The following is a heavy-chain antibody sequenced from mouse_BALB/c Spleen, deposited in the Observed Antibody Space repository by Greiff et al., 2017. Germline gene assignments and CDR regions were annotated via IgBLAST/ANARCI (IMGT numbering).Heavy chain of an antibody. CDR3: ASYGYAGYFDY. D-gene: IGHD2-2*01. J-gene: IGHJ2*01. Sequence: VQLHQSGAELVKPGASVKLSCTASGFNIKDTYMHWVKQRPEQGLEWIGRIDTANGNTKYDTKFQGKATITADTSSNTAYLQISSLASEDTTVYYCASYGYAGYFDYWGQGTTLTVSS. CDR2: IDTANGNT. V-gene: IGHV14-3*02. CDR1: GFNIKDTY.